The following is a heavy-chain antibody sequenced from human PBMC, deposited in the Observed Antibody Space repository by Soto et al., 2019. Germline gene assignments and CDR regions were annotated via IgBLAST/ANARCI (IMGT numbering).Heavy chain of an antibody. D-gene: IGHD3-16*01. V-gene: IGHV3-30*04. J-gene: IGHJ4*02. CDR1: GFTFSFYA. CDR3: ARQAKIGDRAQFYFDS. Sequence: QVQLVESGGDVVQPGRSLRLSCAASGFTFSFYAMHWVRQAPGKGLAWLAVISYNGRNKHYVDSVKGRFTISRDNSQDTLDLQMDSLRPDDTAVYYCARQAKIGDRAQFYFDSWGQGTLVTVSA. CDR2: ISYNGRNK.